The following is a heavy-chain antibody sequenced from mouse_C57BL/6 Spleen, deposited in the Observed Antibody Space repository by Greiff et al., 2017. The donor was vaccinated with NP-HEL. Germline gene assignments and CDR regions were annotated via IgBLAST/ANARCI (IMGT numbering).Heavy chain of an antibody. CDR1: GYSITSGYY. J-gene: IGHJ2*01. D-gene: IGHD2-3*01. Sequence: EVKLVESGPGLVKPSQSLSLTCSVTGYSITSGYYWNWIRQFPGNKLEWMGYISYDGSNNYNPSLKNRISITRDTSKNQFFLKLNSVTTEDTATYYCARDDAPYDGYYFDYWGQGTTLTVSS. CDR3: ARDDAPYDGYYFDY. V-gene: IGHV3-6*01. CDR2: ISYDGSN.